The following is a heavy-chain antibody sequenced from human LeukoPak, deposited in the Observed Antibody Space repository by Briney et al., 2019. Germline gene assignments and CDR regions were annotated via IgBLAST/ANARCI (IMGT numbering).Heavy chain of an antibody. CDR2: IYHSGST. V-gene: IGHV4-30-2*01. CDR3: ARDMDEGYFDY. CDR1: GGSISSSSYY. J-gene: IGHJ4*02. Sequence: PSETLSLTCTVSGGSISSSSYYWSWNRQPPGKGLEWIGYIYHSGSTYYNPSLKSRVTISVDRTKNQFSLKLSSVTAADTAVYYCARDMDEGYFDYWGQGTLVTVSS. D-gene: IGHD2-2*03.